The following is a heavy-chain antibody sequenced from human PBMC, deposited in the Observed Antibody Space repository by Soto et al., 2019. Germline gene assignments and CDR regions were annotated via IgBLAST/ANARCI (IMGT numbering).Heavy chain of an antibody. CDR2: IYSGGST. CDR3: ARDKGESSSYLEIDY. J-gene: IGHJ4*02. Sequence: GGSLRLSCAASGLTVSSNYMSWVRQAPGKGLEWVSVIYSGGSTYYADSVKGRFTISRDNSKNTLYLQMNSLRAEDTAVYYCARDKGESSSYLEIDYWGQGTLVTVSS. D-gene: IGHD6-13*01. CDR1: GLTVSSNY. V-gene: IGHV3-53*01.